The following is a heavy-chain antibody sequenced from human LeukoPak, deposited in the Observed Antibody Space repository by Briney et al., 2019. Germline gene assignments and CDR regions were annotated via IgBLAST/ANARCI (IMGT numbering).Heavy chain of an antibody. J-gene: IGHJ2*01. CDR2: IVVRSGNT. CDR3: AAGRSGWYSRYWYFDL. CDR1: VFTLTSAA. V-gene: IGHV1-58*01. Sequence: SLRVSCKACVFTLTSAAVYWVGQARGQHRAWIGGIVVRSGNTHYAHKLQEGVTITRDMSTSTDAMEMRSRRSGDTAVYYCAAGRSGWYSRYWYFDLWGRGTLVTVSS. D-gene: IGHD6-13*01.